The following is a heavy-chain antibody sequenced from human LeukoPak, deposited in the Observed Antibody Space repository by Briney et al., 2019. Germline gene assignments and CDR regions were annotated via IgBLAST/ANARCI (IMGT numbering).Heavy chain of an antibody. CDR3: ARRAGEYSHPYDY. Sequence: GGSLRLSCAASGFTFSSYAMSWVRQAPGKGLEWVSFIYSGGNTHYSDSVTGRFTISRDNSKDTLYLQMNSLRAEDTAIYYCARRAGEYSHPYDYWGQGTLVTVSS. V-gene: IGHV3-23*05. CDR1: GFTFSSYA. J-gene: IGHJ4*02. CDR2: IYSGGNT. D-gene: IGHD2-15*01.